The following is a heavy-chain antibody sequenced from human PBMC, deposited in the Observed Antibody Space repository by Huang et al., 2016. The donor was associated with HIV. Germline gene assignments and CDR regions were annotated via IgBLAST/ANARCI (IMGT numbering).Heavy chain of an antibody. CDR1: GFILSNYG. V-gene: IGHV3-33*04. D-gene: IGHD3-22*01. Sequence: VQLIASGGGVVQPGKSLRLSCATAGFILSNYGMHWVRQGPGKGLKGVAFIRNDGMKKNYADSGRVRLTVGRDNGNNTLFLQMRSLGVDDTAVYYCARGDYYDSSGYHPGYFDYWGQGILVTVSS. J-gene: IGHJ4*02. CDR3: ARGDYYDSSGYHPGYFDY. CDR2: IRNDGMKK.